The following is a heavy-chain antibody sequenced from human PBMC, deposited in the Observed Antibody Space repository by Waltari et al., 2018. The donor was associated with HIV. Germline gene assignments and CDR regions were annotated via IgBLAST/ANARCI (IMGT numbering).Heavy chain of an antibody. CDR3: ARDSHYYDSTPFDY. D-gene: IGHD3-22*01. Sequence: QVQLVESGGGVVQPGRSLRLSCAACGFFFRIFAIHWVRQAPGKGLEWVAVIGYDGTKKDFADSVKGRFTISRDNSKNTLYLQMNSLRAEDTAVYYCARDSHYYDSTPFDYWGQGTLVTVSS. V-gene: IGHV3-33*01. J-gene: IGHJ4*02. CDR1: GFFFRIFA. CDR2: IGYDGTKK.